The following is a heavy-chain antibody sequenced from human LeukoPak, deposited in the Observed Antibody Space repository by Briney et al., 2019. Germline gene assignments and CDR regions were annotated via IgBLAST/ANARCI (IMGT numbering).Heavy chain of an antibody. CDR1: GFTFSSYA. CDR2: ISGSGGST. D-gene: IGHD6-13*01. Sequence: GGSLRLSCAASGFTFSSYAMSWVRQAPGKGLEWVSAISGSGGSTYYADSVKGRFTISRDNSKNTLYLQMNSLRAEGTAVYYCAKRVSSSWYYFDYWGQGTLVTVSS. CDR3: AKRVSSSWYYFDY. V-gene: IGHV3-23*01. J-gene: IGHJ4*02.